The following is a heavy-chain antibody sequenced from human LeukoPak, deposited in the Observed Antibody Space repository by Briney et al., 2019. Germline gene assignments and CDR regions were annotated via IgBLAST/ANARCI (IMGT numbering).Heavy chain of an antibody. V-gene: IGHV3-74*01. J-gene: IGHJ4*02. D-gene: IGHD3-3*01. CDR1: GFTFSSYW. CDR2: INSDGSST. CDR3: ARVYDFWSGIIDY. Sequence: PGGSLRLSCAASGFTFSSYWMHWVRQAPGKGLVWVSRINSDGSSTSYADSVKGRFTISRDNAKNTLYLLMNSLRAEDTAVYYCARVYDFWSGIIDYWGQGTLVTVSS.